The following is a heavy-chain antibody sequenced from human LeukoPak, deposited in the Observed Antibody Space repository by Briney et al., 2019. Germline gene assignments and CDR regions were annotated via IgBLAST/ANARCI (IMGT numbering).Heavy chain of an antibody. Sequence: GGSPRLSCAASGFTFSNHAMSWVRQAPGKGLEWVSTISGSGGNTYYADSVKGRFTISRDNSKNTLYLQMNSLRAEDTAVYYCARRYPYYFDYWGQGTLVTVSS. V-gene: IGHV3-23*01. J-gene: IGHJ4*02. D-gene: IGHD2-15*01. CDR2: ISGSGGNT. CDR3: ARRYPYYFDY. CDR1: GFTFSNHA.